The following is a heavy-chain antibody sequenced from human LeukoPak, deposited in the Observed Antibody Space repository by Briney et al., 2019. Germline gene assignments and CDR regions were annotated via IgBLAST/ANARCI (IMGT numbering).Heavy chain of an antibody. CDR1: GFTLSSYW. V-gene: IGHV3-7*01. J-gene: IGHJ4*02. CDR3: ARAPSYVSGYYFDY. D-gene: IGHD3-16*01. CDR2: IKQDGSEK. Sequence: HPGGSLRLSCAASGFTLSSYWMSWVRQAPGKGLEWVANIKQDGSEKYYVDSVKGRFTISRDNAKNSLYLQMNSLRAEDTAVYYCARAPSYVSGYYFDYWGQGTLVTVSS.